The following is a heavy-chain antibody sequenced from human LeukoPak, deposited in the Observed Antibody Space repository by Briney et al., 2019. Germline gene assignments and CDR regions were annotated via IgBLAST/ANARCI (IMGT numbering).Heavy chain of an antibody. J-gene: IGHJ2*01. CDR1: GFSFSRHD. CDR3: AREIAVAGFWYFDL. V-gene: IGHV3-13*01. CDR2: IGTAGDT. D-gene: IGHD6-19*01. Sequence: GGSLRLSCAASGFSFSRHDMHWVRQATGKGLEWVSVIGTAGDTDYSGSVKGRFTISREDARNFLFLQMDSLRAGDTAVYYCAREIAVAGFWYFDLWGRGTLVTVSS.